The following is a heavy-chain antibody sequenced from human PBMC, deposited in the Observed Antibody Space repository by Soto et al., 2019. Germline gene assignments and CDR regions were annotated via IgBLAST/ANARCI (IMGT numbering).Heavy chain of an antibody. V-gene: IGHV4-4*02. CDR2: IYHSGST. D-gene: IGHD3-16*02. Sequence: QVQLQESGPGLVKPSGTLSLTCAVSGGSISSSNWWSWVRQPPGKGLEWIGEIYHSGSTNYNPSLKSRVTISVDKSKNQFSLKLSSVTAADTAVYYCARGRGGVWGSYRPRYYFDYWGQGTLVTVSS. CDR1: GGSISSSNW. CDR3: ARGRGGVWGSYRPRYYFDY. J-gene: IGHJ4*02.